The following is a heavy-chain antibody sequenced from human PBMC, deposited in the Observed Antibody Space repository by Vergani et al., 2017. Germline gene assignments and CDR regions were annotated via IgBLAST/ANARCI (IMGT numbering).Heavy chain of an antibody. Sequence: QVQLQESGPGLVKPSETLSLTCTVPGGSISSYYWSWIRQPPGKGLEWIGYIYYSGSTNYNPSLKSRVTISVDTAKKQFSLKLSSVTAADTAVDYCARGGARYCSGGSCGNWFYPGGEGTLVAYSS. D-gene: IGHD2-15*01. V-gene: IGHV4-59*01. J-gene: IGHJ5*02. CDR3: ARGGARYCSGGSCGNWFYP. CDR2: IYYSGST. CDR1: GGSISSYY.